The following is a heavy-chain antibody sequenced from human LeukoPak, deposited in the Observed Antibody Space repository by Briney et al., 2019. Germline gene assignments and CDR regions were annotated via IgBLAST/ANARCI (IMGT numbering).Heavy chain of an antibody. CDR3: ARDLPPNYYDSSGYPGDY. V-gene: IGHV1-18*01. CDR2: ISAYNGNT. CDR1: GYTFTSYG. Sequence: ASVKVSCKASGYTFTSYGISWVRQAPGQGLEWMGWISAYNGNTNYAQKLQGRVTMTTDTSTSTAYMELRSLRSDATAVYYCARDLPPNYYDSSGYPGDYWGQGTLVTVSS. J-gene: IGHJ4*02. D-gene: IGHD3-22*01.